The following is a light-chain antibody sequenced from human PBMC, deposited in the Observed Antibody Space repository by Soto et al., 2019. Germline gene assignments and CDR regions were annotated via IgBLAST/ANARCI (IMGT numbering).Light chain of an antibody. Sequence: QSALTQPRSVSGSPGQSVTISCTGTSSDVGGYNYVSWYQQHPGKAPKVMIYDVSERPSGVPDRFSGSKSGNTASLTISGVQAEDEADYSCCSYAGSPRYVLGTGTKLTVL. V-gene: IGLV2-11*01. CDR3: CSYAGSPRYV. CDR2: DVS. CDR1: SSDVGGYNY. J-gene: IGLJ1*01.